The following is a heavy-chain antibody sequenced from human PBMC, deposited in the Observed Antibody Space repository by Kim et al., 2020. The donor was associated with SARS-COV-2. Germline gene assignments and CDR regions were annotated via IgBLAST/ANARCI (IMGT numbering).Heavy chain of an antibody. CDR3: ARERGGYYFYGMDV. V-gene: IGHV3-53*01. Sequence: DSVKGRFTLSRDHSKNTLYLQMNSLRAEDTAVYYCARERGGYYFYGMDVWGQGTTVTVFS. J-gene: IGHJ6*02. D-gene: IGHD3-10*01.